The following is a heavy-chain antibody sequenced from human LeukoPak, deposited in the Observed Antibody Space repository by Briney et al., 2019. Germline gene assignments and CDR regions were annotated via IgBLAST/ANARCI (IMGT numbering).Heavy chain of an antibody. D-gene: IGHD2-2*01. CDR2: IKQDGSEK. J-gene: IGHJ5*02. V-gene: IGHV3-7*01. Sequence: PGGSLRLSCAASGFTFSSYWMSWVRQAPGKGLEWVANIKQDGSEKYYVDSVKGRFTISRDNAKNSLYLQMNSLRAEDTAVYYCARAQIHHQLGNWFDPWGQGTLVTVSS. CDR1: GFTFSSYW. CDR3: ARAQIHHQLGNWFDP.